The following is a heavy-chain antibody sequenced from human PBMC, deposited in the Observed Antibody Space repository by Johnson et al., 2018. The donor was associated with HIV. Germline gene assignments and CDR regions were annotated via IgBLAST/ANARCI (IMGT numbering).Heavy chain of an antibody. J-gene: IGHJ3*02. D-gene: IGHD1-26*01. V-gene: IGHV3-66*01. CDR3: AREWEAAFDI. CDR2: LYSGGST. Sequence: VQLVEYGGGLVQPGGSLRLSCAASGFTSSNYMSWVRQAPGKGLEWVSVLYSGGSTYYADSVKGSFTISRDNSKNTLYLQMNSLRAEDTAVYYCAREWEAAFDIWGQGTMVTVSS. CDR1: GFTSSNY.